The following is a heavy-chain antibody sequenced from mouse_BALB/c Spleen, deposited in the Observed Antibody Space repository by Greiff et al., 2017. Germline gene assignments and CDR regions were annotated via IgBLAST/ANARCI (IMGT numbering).Heavy chain of an antibody. J-gene: IGHJ4*01. V-gene: IGHV5-9-4*01. CDR3: TREAGYGAMDY. CDR2: ISSGGSYT. Sequence: EVKVVESGGGLVKPGGSLKLSCAASGFTFSSYAMSWVRQAPEKRLEWVAGISSGGSYTYYPDTVTGRFTISRDNAKNTLYLEMSSLRSEDTAMYYCTREAGYGAMDYWGQGTSVTVSS. D-gene: IGHD1-2*01. CDR1: GFTFSSYA.